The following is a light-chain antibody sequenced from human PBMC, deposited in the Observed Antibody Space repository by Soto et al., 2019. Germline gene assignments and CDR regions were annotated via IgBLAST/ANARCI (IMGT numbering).Light chain of an antibody. V-gene: IGKV3-15*01. CDR1: QGVSSD. Sequence: EIEMTQSPATLSVSAGDRATISCRASQGVSSDLAWYQQKPGQAPRLLIYSASTLDTGVPSRFSGSGSGTEFTLTISSLQSEDFAAYYCQHYNNWPLTFGGGTKVEIK. J-gene: IGKJ4*01. CDR3: QHYNNWPLT. CDR2: SAS.